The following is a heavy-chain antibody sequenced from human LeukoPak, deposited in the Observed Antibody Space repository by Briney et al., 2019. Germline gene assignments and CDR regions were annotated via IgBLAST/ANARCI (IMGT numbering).Heavy chain of an antibody. CDR2: IYYSGST. CDR3: TSVTMVRGAPGY. CDR1: GGSISSYY. D-gene: IGHD3-10*01. V-gene: IGHV4-59*12. Sequence: SETLSLTCTVSGGSISSYYWSWIRQPPGKGLEWIGYIYYSGSTNYNPSLKSRVTISVDTSKNQFSLKLSSVTAADTAVYYCTSVTMVRGAPGYWGQGTLVTVSS. J-gene: IGHJ4*02.